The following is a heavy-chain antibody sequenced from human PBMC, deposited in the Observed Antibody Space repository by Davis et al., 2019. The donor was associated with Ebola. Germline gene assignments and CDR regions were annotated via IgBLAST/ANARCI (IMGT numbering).Heavy chain of an antibody. CDR2: IYSGGNT. V-gene: IGHV3-53*01. Sequence: ESLKISCAGSEFSVPNNYMSWVRQAPGKGLEWVSVIYSGGNTYYADSVKGRFTHSRDSSKNTLYLQMDSLRAEDTAVYFCAGDPGLANGMDVWGKGTTVTVSS. CDR3: AGDPGLANGMDV. D-gene: IGHD3-16*01. CDR1: EFSVPNNY. J-gene: IGHJ6*04.